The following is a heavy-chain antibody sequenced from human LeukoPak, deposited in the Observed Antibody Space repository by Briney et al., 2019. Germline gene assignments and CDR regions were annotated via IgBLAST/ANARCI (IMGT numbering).Heavy chain of an antibody. J-gene: IGHJ4*02. D-gene: IGHD3-22*01. V-gene: IGHV4-39*01. CDR1: GGSISSSSYY. CDR2: IYYSGST. Sequence: SETLSLTCTVSGGSISSSSYYWGWIRQPPGKRLEWIGSIYYSGSTYYNPSLKSRVTISVDTSKNQFSLKLSSVTAADTAVYYYASWRRGYPIPYDYWGQGTLVTVSS. CDR3: ASWRRGYPIPYDY.